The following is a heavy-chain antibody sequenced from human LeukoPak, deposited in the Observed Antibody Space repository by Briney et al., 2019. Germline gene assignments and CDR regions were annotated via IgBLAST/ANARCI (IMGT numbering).Heavy chain of an antibody. V-gene: IGHV1-18*04. CDR1: GYTFTRYG. J-gene: IGHJ5*02. D-gene: IGHD2-2*01. CDR3: ARVEDIVVVPAAMPHENWFDP. CDR2: ISAYNGNT. Sequence: ASVKGSCKASGYTFTRYGISWVRQAPGQGLEWMGWISAYNGNTNYAQKLQGRVTMTTDTSTSTAYMELRSLRSDDTAVYYCARVEDIVVVPAAMPHENWFDPWGQGTLVTVSS.